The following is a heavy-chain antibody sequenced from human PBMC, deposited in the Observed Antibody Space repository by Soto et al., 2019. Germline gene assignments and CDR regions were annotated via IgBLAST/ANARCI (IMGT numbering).Heavy chain of an antibody. Sequence: PGGSLRLSCAASGFTFSSYAMSWVRQAPGKGLEWVSAISGSGGSTYYADSVKGRFTISRDNSKNTLYLQMNSLRAEDTAVYYWAKYYRGFTVVRGVKYYYYYMDVWGKGTTVTVSS. CDR3: AKYYRGFTVVRGVKYYYYYMDV. J-gene: IGHJ6*03. D-gene: IGHD3-10*01. V-gene: IGHV3-23*01. CDR1: GFTFSSYA. CDR2: ISGSGGST.